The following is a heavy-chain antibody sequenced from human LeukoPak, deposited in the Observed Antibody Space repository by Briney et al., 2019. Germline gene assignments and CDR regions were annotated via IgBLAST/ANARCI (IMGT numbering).Heavy chain of an antibody. CDR3: ATFPFCGSPRCSPPP. J-gene: IGHJ5*02. D-gene: IGHD2-2*01. CDR1: GFTFSSYA. CDR2: ISYDGSNK. V-gene: IGHV3-30-3*01. Sequence: GGSLRLSCAASGFTFSSYAMHWVRQAPGKGLEWVAVISYDGSNKYYADSVKGRFTISRDNSKNTLYLQMNSLRAKDTLVYYWATFPFCGSPRCSPPPGGRGTVVPVP.